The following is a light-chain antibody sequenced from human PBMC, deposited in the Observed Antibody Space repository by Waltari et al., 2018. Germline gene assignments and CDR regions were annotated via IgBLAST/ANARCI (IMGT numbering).Light chain of an antibody. CDR3: SSYAGSNTLV. CDR1: NSDVGTYNY. V-gene: IGLV2-8*01. CDR2: EVN. J-gene: IGLJ2*01. Sequence: QSALTQPPSASGSPGQSVTISCTGTNSDVGTYNYVSWFQQHQGGAPKLLIYEVNKRPSGVPDRFSGSKSDNRASLTVSGLQADDEAVYHCSSYAGSNTLVFGGGTKLTVL.